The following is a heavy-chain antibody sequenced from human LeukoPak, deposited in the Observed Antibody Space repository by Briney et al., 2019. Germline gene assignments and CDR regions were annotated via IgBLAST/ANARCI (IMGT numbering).Heavy chain of an antibody. V-gene: IGHV3-7*01. D-gene: IGHD6-19*01. CDR2: IKQDGSEK. CDR1: GFTFSSYW. CDR3: ARGQWDSSGWNDAFDI. J-gene: IGHJ3*02. Sequence: PGGSLRLSCAASGFTFSSYWRSWVRQAPGKGLEWVANIKQDGSEKYYVDSVKGRFTISRDNAKNSLYLQMNSLRAEDTAVYYCARGQWDSSGWNDAFDIWGQGTMVTVSS.